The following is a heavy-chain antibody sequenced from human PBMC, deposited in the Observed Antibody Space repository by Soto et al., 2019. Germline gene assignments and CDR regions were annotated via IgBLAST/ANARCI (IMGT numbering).Heavy chain of an antibody. D-gene: IGHD2-15*01. CDR1: GGSIFSSDYY. Sequence: QLQLQESGPGLVKPSETLSLTCSVSGGSIFSSDYYWGWIRQGPGKGLEWIGSISYSGSTLHNPSLRSRVTISVDTPKSQVSLKLSPVTATDTAVYYCTRLVVVATSGYVGFDHWGQGTLVTVSS. CDR2: ISYSGST. J-gene: IGHJ4*02. CDR3: TRLVVVATSGYVGFDH. V-gene: IGHV4-39*01.